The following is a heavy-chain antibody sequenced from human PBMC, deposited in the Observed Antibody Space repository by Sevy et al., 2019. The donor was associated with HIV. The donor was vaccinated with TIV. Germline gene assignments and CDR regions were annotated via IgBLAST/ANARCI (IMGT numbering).Heavy chain of an antibody. Sequence: SQTLSLTCAISGDSVSSNSAAWNWIRQSPSRGVEWLGRTYYRSKWYNDYAVSVKSRITINPDTSKNQFSLQLNSVSPEDTAVYYCARGYRPYSSGWLYYFDYWGQGTLVTVSS. J-gene: IGHJ4*02. CDR1: GDSVSSNSAA. D-gene: IGHD6-19*01. CDR3: ARGYRPYSSGWLYYFDY. CDR2: TYYRSKWYN. V-gene: IGHV6-1*01.